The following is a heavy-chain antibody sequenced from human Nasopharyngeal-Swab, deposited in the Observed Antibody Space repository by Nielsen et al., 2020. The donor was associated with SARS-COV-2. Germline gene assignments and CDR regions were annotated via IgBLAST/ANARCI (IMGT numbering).Heavy chain of an antibody. J-gene: IGHJ3*02. Sequence: LKISCAASGFTFSSYAMHWVRQAPGKGLEWVAVISYDGSNKYYADSVKGRFTISRDNSKNTLYLQMNSLRAEDTAVYYCARDPDDSSRDAFDIWGQGTMVTVSS. CDR1: GFTFSSYA. V-gene: IGHV3-30-3*01. CDR3: ARDPDDSSRDAFDI. D-gene: IGHD3-22*01. CDR2: ISYDGSNK.